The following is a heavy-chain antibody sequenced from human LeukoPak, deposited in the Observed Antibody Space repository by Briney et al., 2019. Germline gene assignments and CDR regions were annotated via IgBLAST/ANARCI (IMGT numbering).Heavy chain of an antibody. D-gene: IGHD2-2*01. CDR2: ISAYNGNT. Sequence: ASVKVSFKASGYTFTSYGISWVRQAPGQGLEWMGWISAYNGNTNYAQKLQGRVTMTTDTSTSTAYMELRSLRSDDTAVYYCARDLVVPAGIRETYYYYYYMDVWGKGTTVTVSS. CDR3: ARDLVVPAGIRETYYYYYYMDV. J-gene: IGHJ6*03. V-gene: IGHV1-18*01. CDR1: GYTFTSYG.